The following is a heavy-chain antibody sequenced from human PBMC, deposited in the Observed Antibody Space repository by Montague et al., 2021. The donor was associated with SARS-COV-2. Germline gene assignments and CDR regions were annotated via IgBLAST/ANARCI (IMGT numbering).Heavy chain of an antibody. CDR2: ISSSSSYI. J-gene: IGHJ5*02. Sequence: SLRLSCAASGFTFSSYSMNWVRQAPGKGLEWVSSISSSSSYIYYADSVKGRFTISRDNAKNSLYLQMNSLRAEDTAVYYFARDYHYDILTGYYSSWGQGTLVTVSS. CDR3: ARDYHYDILTGYYSS. CDR1: GFTFSSYS. V-gene: IGHV3-21*01. D-gene: IGHD3-9*01.